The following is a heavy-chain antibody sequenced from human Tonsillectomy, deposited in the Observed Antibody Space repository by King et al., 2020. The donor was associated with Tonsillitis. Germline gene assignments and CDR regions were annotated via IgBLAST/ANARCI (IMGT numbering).Heavy chain of an antibody. V-gene: IGHV4-61*02. D-gene: IGHD3-16*01. J-gene: IGHJ4*02. CDR1: GGSISSGGNY. CDR2: IYTSGDT. Sequence: VQLQESGPGLVKPSQTLSLTCTVSGGSISSGGNYWSWIRQAAGEGLEWIGRIYTSGDTNYNPSLKSRATISLDTPKKQFSPKLRSVTAADTAVYYCAREKTLWGSGGPGIDSWGQGTLVSVSS. CDR3: AREKTLWGSGGPGIDS.